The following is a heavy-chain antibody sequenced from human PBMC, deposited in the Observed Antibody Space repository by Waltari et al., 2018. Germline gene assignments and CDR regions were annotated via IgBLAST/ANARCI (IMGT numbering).Heavy chain of an antibody. Sequence: MNGVRQAPGRGLEWVSYISSSGSTIYYADSVKGRFTISRDSAKNSLYLQMNSLRDEDTAVYYCARVVARDWGQGTLVTVSS. CDR2: ISSSGSTI. CDR3: ARVVARD. J-gene: IGHJ4*02. V-gene: IGHV3-48*02.